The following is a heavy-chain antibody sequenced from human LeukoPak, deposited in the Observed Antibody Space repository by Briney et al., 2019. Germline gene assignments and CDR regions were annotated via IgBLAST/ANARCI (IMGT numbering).Heavy chain of an antibody. Sequence: TGGSLRHSCAASGFTLSTYWMSWVRQAPGKGLEWVANIKQDGSQKYYVDSVKGRFTISRDNAKNSLYLQMNSLRAEDTAVYYCARDRSGYGDNWFDPWGQGTLVTVSS. CDR3: ARDRSGYGDNWFDP. CDR1: GFTLSTYW. CDR2: IKQDGSQK. D-gene: IGHD5-12*01. V-gene: IGHV3-7*03. J-gene: IGHJ5*02.